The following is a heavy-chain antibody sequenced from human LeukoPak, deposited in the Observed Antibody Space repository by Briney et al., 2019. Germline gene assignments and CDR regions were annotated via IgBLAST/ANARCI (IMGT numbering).Heavy chain of an antibody. D-gene: IGHD3-22*01. V-gene: IGHV5-51*01. CDR1: GSLFTSYW. CDR3: ARLRDSSGYYVSY. CDR2: IYPGDSDT. J-gene: IGHJ4*02. Sequence: GASLKISCKGSGSLFTSYWIGWVRQMPGKGLEWMGIIYPGDSDTRYSPSFQGQVTISADKSISTAYLQWSSLKASDTAMYYCARLRDSSGYYVSYWGQGTLVTVSS.